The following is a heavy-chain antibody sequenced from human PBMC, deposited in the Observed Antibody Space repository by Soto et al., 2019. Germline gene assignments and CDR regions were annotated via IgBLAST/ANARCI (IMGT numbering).Heavy chain of an antibody. D-gene: IGHD3-22*01. J-gene: IGHJ4*02. CDR2: ISSSAVYI. V-gene: IGHV3-21*01. Sequence: EVQLVESGGGPVRPGGSLKLSCAASGFNFITYSLSWVRQAPGKGLEWVASISSSAVYIDYADSVKGRFTISRDNANNSLYLPMNSLRAEDTATYHCVRDGLDYYDTERLYFDNWGQGTLVTVSS. CDR3: VRDGLDYYDTERLYFDN. CDR1: GFNFITYS.